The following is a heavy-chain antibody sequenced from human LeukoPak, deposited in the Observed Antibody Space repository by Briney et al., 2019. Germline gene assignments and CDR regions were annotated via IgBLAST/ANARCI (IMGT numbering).Heavy chain of an antibody. V-gene: IGHV3-30*02. CDR3: ARRVPTDFYCDY. J-gene: IGHJ4*02. Sequence: GGSLRLSCAASGFTFSSYGMHWVRQAPGKGLEWVAFIRYDGSNKYYADSVKGRFTISRDNSKNTLYLQMNSLRAEDTAVYYCARRVPTDFYCDYWGQGTLVTVSS. CDR1: GFTFSSYG. CDR2: IRYDGSNK. D-gene: IGHD5-12*01.